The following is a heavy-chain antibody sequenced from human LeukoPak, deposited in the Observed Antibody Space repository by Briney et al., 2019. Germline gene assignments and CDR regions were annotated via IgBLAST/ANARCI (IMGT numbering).Heavy chain of an antibody. V-gene: IGHV3-74*01. CDR1: GFTFSSYW. D-gene: IGHD1-26*01. CDR2: INSDGSST. Sequence: GGSLRLSCAASGFTFSSYWMHWVRQAPGKGLVWVSRINSDGSSTSYADSVKGRFTISRDNAKNTLYLQMNSLRAEDTAVYYCARTWELPPDFDYWGQGTLVTVSS. J-gene: IGHJ4*02. CDR3: ARTWELPPDFDY.